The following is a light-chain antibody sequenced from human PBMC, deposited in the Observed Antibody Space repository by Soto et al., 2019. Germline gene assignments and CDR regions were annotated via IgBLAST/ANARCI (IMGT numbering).Light chain of an antibody. V-gene: IGKV3-11*01. J-gene: IGKJ3*01. Sequence: EIVLTQSPATLSLSPGERTTLSCRASHSADTYLAWYQHKPGQAPRLLIHDASIRATGVPARFSCSGSGTDFTLTLSSLELEDFAVYYCQHRYGFTFGPGTKVDIK. CDR2: DAS. CDR1: HSADTY. CDR3: QHRYGFT.